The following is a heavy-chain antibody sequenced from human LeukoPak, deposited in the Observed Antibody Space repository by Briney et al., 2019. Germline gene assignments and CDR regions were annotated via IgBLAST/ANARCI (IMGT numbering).Heavy chain of an antibody. Sequence: SETLSLTCTVSGGSVSGSGYYWGWIRQPPGKGLEWIGNFFYSGSTYYNPSLNSRVTISLDMSKNQFSLKLSSVTAADTAVYYCARDTHFSSSSGYFYYYTNVWGKGTTVTVSS. D-gene: IGHD6-6*01. J-gene: IGHJ6*03. CDR1: GGSVSGSGYY. V-gene: IGHV4-39*07. CDR3: ARDTHFSSSSGYFYYYTNV. CDR2: FFYSGST.